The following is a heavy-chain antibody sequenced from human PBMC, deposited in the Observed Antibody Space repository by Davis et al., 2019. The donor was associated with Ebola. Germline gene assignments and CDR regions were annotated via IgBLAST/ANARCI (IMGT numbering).Heavy chain of an antibody. CDR2: TNTSGGST. Sequence: ASVKVSCKASRYIFMNYYMHCVRQAPGQGLEWMGITNTSGGSTTYEQKFQGRVTMPRDTSTSTVYMELSSLRSEDTAVYYCARATSRYSSPDYWGQGTLVTVSS. CDR3: ARATSRYSSPDY. D-gene: IGHD5-12*01. V-gene: IGHV1-46*01. J-gene: IGHJ4*02. CDR1: RYIFMNYY.